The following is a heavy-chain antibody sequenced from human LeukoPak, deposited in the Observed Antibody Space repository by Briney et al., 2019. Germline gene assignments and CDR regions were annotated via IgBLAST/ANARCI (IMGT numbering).Heavy chain of an antibody. CDR3: ARGRFVAAPFDY. V-gene: IGHV4-34*01. D-gene: IGHD6-6*01. CDR1: GGSFSGYY. CDR2: INHSGST. Sequence: SETLSLTCAVYGGSFSGYYWSWIRQPPGKGLEWIGEINHSGSTNYNPSLKSRVTISVDTSKNQFSLKLSSVTAADTAVYYCARGRFVAAPFDYWGQGTLVTVSS. J-gene: IGHJ4*02.